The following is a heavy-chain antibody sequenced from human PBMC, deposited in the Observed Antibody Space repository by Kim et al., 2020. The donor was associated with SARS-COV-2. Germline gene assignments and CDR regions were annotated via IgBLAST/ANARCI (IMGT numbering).Heavy chain of an antibody. CDR1: GFPFSAYD. D-gene: IGHD3-16*01. Sequence: GGSLRLSCATSGFPFSAYDMNWVRQAPGKGLEWLSFITKSSATIYYADSVKGRFTTSRDNAKNSLHLQMNSLKDEDTAVYHCVRDRMGGAFDIWGQGTL. V-gene: IGHV3-48*02. CDR2: ITKSSATI. J-gene: IGHJ3*02. CDR3: VRDRMGGAFDI.